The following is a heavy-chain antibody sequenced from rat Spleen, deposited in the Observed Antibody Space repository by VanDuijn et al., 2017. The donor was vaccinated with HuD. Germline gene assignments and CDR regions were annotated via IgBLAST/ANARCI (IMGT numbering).Heavy chain of an antibody. CDR1: GFSLLSHS. J-gene: IGHJ4*01. CDR3: ARTSRKVMDA. D-gene: IGHD1-4*01. V-gene: IGHV2-1*01. Sequence: QVQLKESGPGLVQSSQTLSLICTVSGFSLLSHSFLWVRQPPGKGREWMGGIWGDGSTDYNSVLKSRLTINRDTTKSQVFYTMNSLPTEVTGRSIWARTSRKVMDAWGQGASVNFS. CDR2: IWGDGST.